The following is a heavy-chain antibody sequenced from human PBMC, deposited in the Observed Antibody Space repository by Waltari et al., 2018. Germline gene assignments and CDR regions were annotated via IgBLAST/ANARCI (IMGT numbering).Heavy chain of an antibody. V-gene: IGHV4-39*07. CDR3: VRQRSGSYDF. Sequence: QVQLQESGPGLVKPSETLSLTCTVSGGSISSASYYWGWIRQSPGKGLEWIGNINYRERSHYNPSLRGRVTRSLDTSKQQFSLKVTSVTAADTAVYYCVRQRSGSYDFWGQGTLVTVSS. J-gene: IGHJ4*02. CDR2: INYRERS. CDR1: GGSISSASYY. D-gene: IGHD1-26*01.